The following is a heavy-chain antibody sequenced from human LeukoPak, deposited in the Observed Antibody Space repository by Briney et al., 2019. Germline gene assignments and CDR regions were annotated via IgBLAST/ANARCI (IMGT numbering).Heavy chain of an antibody. CDR2: ISHDSGIK. D-gene: IGHD2-15*01. J-gene: IGHJ4*02. CDR1: GFSFSRDS. V-gene: IGHV3-48*01. Sequence: GGSLRLSCAASGFSFSRDSMNWVRQAPGKGLEWISYISHDSGIKYYADSVRGRFTISRDNAKNSLYLQMHSLRAEDTAVYFCVRDNPRCCGVVPANIDDYWGQGTLVTVSS. CDR3: VRDNPRCCGVVPANIDDY.